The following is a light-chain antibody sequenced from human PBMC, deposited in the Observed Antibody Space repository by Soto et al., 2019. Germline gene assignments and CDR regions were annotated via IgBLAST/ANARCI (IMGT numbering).Light chain of an antibody. V-gene: IGKV3-11*01. CDR3: QQRSNWPPIT. CDR1: QSVSSY. Sequence: IGCTQSPATLSLSPGERATLSFISSQSVSSYLAWYQQKPGQAPRLLIYDASNRATGIPARFSGSGSGTDFTLTISSLEPEDFAVYYCQQRSNWPPITFGQGTRLEIK. J-gene: IGKJ5*01. CDR2: DAS.